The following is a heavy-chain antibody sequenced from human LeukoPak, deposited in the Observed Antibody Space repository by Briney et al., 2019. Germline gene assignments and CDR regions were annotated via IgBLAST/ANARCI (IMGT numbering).Heavy chain of an antibody. V-gene: IGHV1-69*04. CDR1: GGTFSSYT. D-gene: IGHD4-11*01. CDR3: ARDAPLTVTMAYY. Sequence: SVKVSCKASGGTFSSYTISWVRQARGQGLEWMGRIIPILGIANYAQKFQGRVTITADKSTSTAYMELSSLRSEDTAVYYCARDAPLTVTMAYYWGQGTLVTVSS. CDR2: IIPILGIA. J-gene: IGHJ4*02.